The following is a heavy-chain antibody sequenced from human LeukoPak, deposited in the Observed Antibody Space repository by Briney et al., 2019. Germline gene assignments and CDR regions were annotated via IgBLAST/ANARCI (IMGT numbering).Heavy chain of an antibody. J-gene: IGHJ6*02. D-gene: IGHD3-10*01. CDR2: IIPIFGTA. CDR1: GGTFSSYA. Sequence: SVKVSCKASGGTFSSYAISWVRQAPGQGLEWMGGIIPIFGTANYAQKFQGRVTITADESTSTAYMELSSLRSEDTAVYYCVRDRFRGRYYYYGMDVWGQGTTVTVSS. V-gene: IGHV1-69*13. CDR3: VRDRFRGRYYYYGMDV.